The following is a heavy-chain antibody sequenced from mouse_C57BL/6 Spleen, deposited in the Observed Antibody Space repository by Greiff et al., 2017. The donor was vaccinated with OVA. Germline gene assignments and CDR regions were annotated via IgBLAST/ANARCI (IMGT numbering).Heavy chain of an antibody. V-gene: IGHV1-64*01. Sequence: VQLQQPGAELVKPGASVKLSCKASGYTFTSYWMHWVKQRPGQGLEWIGMIHPNSGSTNYNEKFKSKATLTVDKSSSTAYMQLSSLTSEDSAVYYCARSDYKDYFDYWGQGTTLTVSS. CDR3: ARSDYKDYFDY. CDR1: GYTFTSYW. CDR2: IHPNSGST. J-gene: IGHJ2*01. D-gene: IGHD2-12*01.